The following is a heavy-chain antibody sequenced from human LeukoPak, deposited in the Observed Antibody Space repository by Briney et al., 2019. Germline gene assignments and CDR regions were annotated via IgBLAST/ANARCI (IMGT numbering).Heavy chain of an antibody. V-gene: IGHV3-33*01. CDR1: GFTYSIYG. CDR3: ARGRVKNDYGDYIDY. J-gene: IGHJ4*02. CDR2: IRYDGSNK. D-gene: IGHD4-17*01. Sequence: GRSLRLSCAASGFTYSIYGMHWVRHAPAKGLEWVADIRYDGSNKYYADSEKDRFTISRDNSKNTLYLQMNRLRAEDTAVYYCARGRVKNDYGDYIDYWGQGTLVTVSS.